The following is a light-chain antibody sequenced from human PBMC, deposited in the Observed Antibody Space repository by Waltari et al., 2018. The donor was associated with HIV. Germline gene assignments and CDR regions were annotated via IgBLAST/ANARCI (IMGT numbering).Light chain of an antibody. J-gene: IGLJ1*01. Sequence: QSVLTQPPSASGTPGQRVTISCSGRSSNIGSSYVYWYQQGPGTAPKLLNDSCIRRPSGVPDRFSGSKSGTSGSLAISGLRYEDEADYYCAAWDDSRSGDVFGTGTKVTV. CDR2: SCI. V-gene: IGLV1-47*01. CDR1: SSNIGSSY. CDR3: AAWDDSRSGDV.